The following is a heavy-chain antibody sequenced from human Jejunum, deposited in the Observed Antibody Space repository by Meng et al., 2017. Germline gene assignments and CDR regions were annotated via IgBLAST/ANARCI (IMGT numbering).Heavy chain of an antibody. Sequence: SETLSLTCTVSGDSISSSSYYWGWIRQTPGKGLEWIGSIYYSGTTYYNPPLNSRVTISVDTSKNHFSLKLNSVTAADTAVYYCAREMTSAYFSESWGQGTLVTVSS. CDR2: IYYSGTT. CDR3: AREMTSAYFSES. V-gene: IGHV4-39*07. J-gene: IGHJ4*02. CDR1: GDSISSSSYY. D-gene: IGHD3-22*01.